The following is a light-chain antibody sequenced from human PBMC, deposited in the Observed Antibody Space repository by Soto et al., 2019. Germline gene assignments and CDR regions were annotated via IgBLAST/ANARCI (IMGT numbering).Light chain of an antibody. CDR2: EVT. CDR1: SSDIGAYNY. Sequence: QSALTQPASVSASPGQSITISCTGTSSDIGAYNYISWYQQHPGKAPKLMIYEVTNRPSGISSRFSGSRSGNTASLSISGLQAEDEADYCCSSFSSAIAFVFGTGTKLTVL. J-gene: IGLJ1*01. CDR3: SSFSSAIAFV. V-gene: IGLV2-14*01.